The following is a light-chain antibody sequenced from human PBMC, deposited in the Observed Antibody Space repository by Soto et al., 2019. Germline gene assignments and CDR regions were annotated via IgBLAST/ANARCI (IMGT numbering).Light chain of an antibody. CDR1: QNINIY. Sequence: IVLTQSPATLSLSPGERATLSCRASQNINIYLAWYQQKPGQAPRLLIYNASNRATGIPARFTGSGSGTAFTLTISSLEPEDFAVYYCQQRSSWYTFGQGTKLEIK. V-gene: IGKV3-11*01. CDR2: NAS. CDR3: QQRSSWYT. J-gene: IGKJ2*01.